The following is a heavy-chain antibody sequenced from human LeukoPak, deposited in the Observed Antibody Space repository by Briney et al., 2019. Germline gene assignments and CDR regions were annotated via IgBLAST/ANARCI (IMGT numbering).Heavy chain of an antibody. CDR3: ARDDYGSGSWNDY. CDR1: GFTFSSYG. CDR2: IIWSGGST. J-gene: IGHJ4*02. V-gene: IGHV3-20*04. D-gene: IGHD3-10*01. Sequence: GGSLRLSCAASGFTFSSYGMHWVRQAPGKGLEWVSGIIWSGGSTGYADSVKGRFTISRDNAKNSLYLQMNSLRVEDTALYYCARDDYGSGSWNDYWGQGTLVTVSS.